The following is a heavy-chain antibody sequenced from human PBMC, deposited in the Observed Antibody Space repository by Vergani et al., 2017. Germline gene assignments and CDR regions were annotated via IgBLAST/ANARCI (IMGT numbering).Heavy chain of an antibody. Sequence: QVQLVQSGAEVQKPGASVKVSCKASGYTFTGYYMHWVRQAPGQGLEWMGWINPNSGGTNYAQKFQGWVTMTRDTSISPAYMELSRLRADDTAVYYCARYRGVMGVTTLPHREYYYYYGMDVWGQGTTVTVSS. J-gene: IGHJ6*02. CDR3: ARYRGVMGVTTLPHREYYYYYGMDV. V-gene: IGHV1-2*04. CDR2: INPNSGGT. D-gene: IGHD4-17*01. CDR1: GYTFTGYY.